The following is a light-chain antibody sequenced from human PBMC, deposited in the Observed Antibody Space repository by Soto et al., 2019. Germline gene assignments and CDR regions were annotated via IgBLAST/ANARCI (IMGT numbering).Light chain of an antibody. CDR2: GAS. V-gene: IGKV3-20*01. Sequence: EIVLTQSAGTLSLSPGERATLSCRASQTVSSNYLAWYQQKPGQAPRLLIYGASSRATGIPVRFSGSGSGTDFTLTISRLEPEDFAVYYCQQYGRSLPRTLGQGTKVDIK. J-gene: IGKJ1*01. CDR3: QQYGRSLPRT. CDR1: QTVSSNY.